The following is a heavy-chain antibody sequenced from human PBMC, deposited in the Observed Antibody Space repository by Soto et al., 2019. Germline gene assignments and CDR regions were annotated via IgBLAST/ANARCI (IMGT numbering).Heavy chain of an antibody. J-gene: IGHJ4*02. Sequence: ASVRVSCKASGYSFTGYYIHWVRQAPGQGLEWMGWINPDSGATNYAQNFQGRVTLTSDTSISTASMDLTSLTSDDTAVYYCARGDYGTGGYPFPYFDYWGQGTLVTVSS. CDR2: INPDSGAT. CDR1: GYSFTGYY. V-gene: IGHV1-2*02. D-gene: IGHD2-8*02. CDR3: ARGDYGTGGYPFPYFDY.